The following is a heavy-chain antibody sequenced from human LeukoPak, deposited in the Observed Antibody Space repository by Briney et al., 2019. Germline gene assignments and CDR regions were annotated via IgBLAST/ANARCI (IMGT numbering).Heavy chain of an antibody. CDR1: GFTFSDYY. J-gene: IGHJ5*02. D-gene: IGHD6-13*01. Sequence: PGRSLRLSCAASGFTFSDYYMSWIRQAPGKGLEWVSYISSNSSYTNYADSVKGRFTISRDNAKNSLYLQMNSLRAEDTAVYYCARIPGSSWSLGAWFDPWGQGTLVTVSS. CDR3: ARIPGSSWSLGAWFDP. V-gene: IGHV3-11*06. CDR2: ISSNSSYT.